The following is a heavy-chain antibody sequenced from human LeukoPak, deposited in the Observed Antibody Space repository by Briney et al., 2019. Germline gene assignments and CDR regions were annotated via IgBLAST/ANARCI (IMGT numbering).Heavy chain of an antibody. CDR1: GGSISSYY. J-gene: IGHJ3*02. Sequence: PSETLSLTCTVSGGSISSYYWSWIRQPPGKGLEWIGYIYYSGSTNYNPSLKSRVTISVDTSKNQFSLKLSSVTAADTAVYYCARAGHSSSSVLPIWGQGTMVTVSS. CDR2: IYYSGST. V-gene: IGHV4-59*01. D-gene: IGHD6-6*01. CDR3: ARAGHSSSSVLPI.